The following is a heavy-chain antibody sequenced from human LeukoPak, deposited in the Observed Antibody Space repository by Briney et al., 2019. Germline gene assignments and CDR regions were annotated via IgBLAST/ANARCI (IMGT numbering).Heavy chain of an antibody. CDR1: GGSTNSRSHY. Sequence: PSETLSLTCIVSGGSTNSRSHYWGWIRQPPGKGLEWIGNIYYSGSTYYNPSLKSRVTISIDTSKNQFSLKLSSVTATDTAVYYCASLREGGVAHWFDPWGQGTLVTVSS. CDR2: IYYSGST. CDR3: ASLREGGVAHWFDP. V-gene: IGHV4-39*01. D-gene: IGHD2-15*01. J-gene: IGHJ5*02.